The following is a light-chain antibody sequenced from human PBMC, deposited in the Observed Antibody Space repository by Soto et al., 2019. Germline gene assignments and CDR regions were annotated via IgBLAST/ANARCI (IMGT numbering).Light chain of an antibody. Sequence: DIQMTQSPSTLSASVGDRVTITCRASQSISNWLAWYQQKPGKAPKLLIYRASSLESGVPSRFSGSGSGTEFTLTINSLQPDDFATYYCQQYHTYRTFVQGTKVEIK. CDR3: QQYHTYRT. J-gene: IGKJ1*01. CDR2: RAS. CDR1: QSISNW. V-gene: IGKV1-5*03.